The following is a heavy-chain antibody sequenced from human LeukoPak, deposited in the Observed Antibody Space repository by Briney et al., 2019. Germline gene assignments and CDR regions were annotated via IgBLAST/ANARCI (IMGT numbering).Heavy chain of an antibody. CDR2: ITPIFGKT. V-gene: IGHV1-69*05. CDR1: GGTFSRYT. D-gene: IGHD3-3*01. Sequence: SVKVSRKACGGTFSRYTISWVRQAPGQGREWVGGITPIFGKTNYAQKVQGRLTLTTDEATTTAYMELRSLRFEDTAVYYCARHGGITIFGVAQTGGAFEIWGQGTVVTVSS. J-gene: IGHJ3*02. CDR3: ARHGGITIFGVAQTGGAFEI.